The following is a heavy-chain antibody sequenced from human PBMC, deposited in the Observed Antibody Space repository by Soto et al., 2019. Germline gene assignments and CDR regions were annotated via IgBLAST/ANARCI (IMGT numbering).Heavy chain of an antibody. V-gene: IGHV3-30*18. CDR3: AKELFEYRYGRHYNFSGLDA. J-gene: IGHJ6*02. CDR1: GFTFGNFA. Sequence: QVQLVESGGGVVQPGGSLRLVCIGSGFTFGNFAMNWVRQTPGKGLEWVALIAFDGSYRYYAESLKGRVVISRDDSRNTLYLQMKSLRPEDTAVYYCAKELFEYRYGRHYNFSGLDAWGQGTTVTVTS. CDR2: IAFDGSYR. D-gene: IGHD5-18*01.